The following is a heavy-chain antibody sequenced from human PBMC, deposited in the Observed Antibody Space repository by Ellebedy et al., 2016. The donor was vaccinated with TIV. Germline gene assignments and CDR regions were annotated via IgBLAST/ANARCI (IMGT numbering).Heavy chain of an antibody. V-gene: IGHV3-7*01. Sequence: GESLKISCAASGFTIRRYWMSGVRQAPGKGVEWVANIKQDGSEIYHLDSVKGRFTISRDNAKNSLYLQMNSLRDEDTAVYYCARSVGPLDYWGQGTLVTVSP. D-gene: IGHD2-15*01. J-gene: IGHJ4*02. CDR3: ARSVGPLDY. CDR2: IKQDGSEI. CDR1: GFTIRRYW.